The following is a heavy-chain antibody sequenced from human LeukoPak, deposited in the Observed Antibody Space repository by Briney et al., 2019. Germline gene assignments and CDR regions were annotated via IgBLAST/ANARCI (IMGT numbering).Heavy chain of an antibody. V-gene: IGHV1-46*01. D-gene: IGHD3-22*01. J-gene: IGHJ4*02. CDR3: ARSPTYDSSGYYYVLFDY. CDR1: GYTFTSYY. Sequence: ASVKVSCKASGYTFTSYYMHWVRQAPGQGLEWMGIINPSGGSASYAQKFQGRVTMTRDTSTSTVYMELSSLRSEDTAVYYCARSPTYDSSGYYYVLFDYWGQGTLVTVSS. CDR2: INPSGGSA.